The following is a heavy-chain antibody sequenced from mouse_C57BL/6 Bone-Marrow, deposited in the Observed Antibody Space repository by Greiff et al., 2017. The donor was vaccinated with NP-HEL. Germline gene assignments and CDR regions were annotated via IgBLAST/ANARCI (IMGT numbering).Heavy chain of an antibody. Sequence: QVQLQQSGPELVKPGASVKLSCKASGYAFSSSWMNWVKQRPGQGLEWIGRIDPGDGDTNYNGKFKGKATLTADKSSSTAYMQLRSLTSEDPAVYFCAKLRSGLYYFDFWGQGTTLTVSS. CDR2: IDPGDGDT. CDR3: AKLRSGLYYFDF. D-gene: IGHD3-2*02. V-gene: IGHV1-82*01. J-gene: IGHJ2*01. CDR1: GYAFSSSW.